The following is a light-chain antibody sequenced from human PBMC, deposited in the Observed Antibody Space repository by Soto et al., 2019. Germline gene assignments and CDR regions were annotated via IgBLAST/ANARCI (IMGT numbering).Light chain of an antibody. CDR3: QQYGRPPPYT. CDR1: QSVTSSY. CDR2: GAS. Sequence: EIVLTQSPGTLSLSPGERATLSCRASQSVTSSYLAWYQQQPGQAPRLLIYGASSRATGMPDRFSGSGSGTDFTLTISRLEPEDFAVYYCQQYGRPPPYTFGQGTKLEI. V-gene: IGKV3-20*01. J-gene: IGKJ2*01.